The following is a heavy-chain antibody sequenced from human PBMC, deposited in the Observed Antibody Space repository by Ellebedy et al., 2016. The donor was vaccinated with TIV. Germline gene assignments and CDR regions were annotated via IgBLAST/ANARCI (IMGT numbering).Heavy chain of an antibody. J-gene: IGHJ3*01. D-gene: IGHD3-3*01. CDR3: AREWSAFDL. CDR1: GFTFSSYY. Sequence: GESLKISCAASGFTFSSYYMHWVRQAPGKGLVWVSHISSDGSHINYADSVKGRFTISRDNGKNTLYLQINSLRAEETAVYYCAREWSAFDLWGQGTMVTVSS. CDR2: ISSDGSHI. V-gene: IGHV3-74*01.